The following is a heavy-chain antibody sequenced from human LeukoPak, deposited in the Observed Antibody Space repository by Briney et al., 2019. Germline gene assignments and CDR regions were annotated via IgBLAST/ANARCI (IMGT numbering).Heavy chain of an antibody. CDR2: INWNGGST. V-gene: IGHV3-20*04. Sequence: GGSLRLSCAAAGFTFDDYGMSWVRQAPGKGLEWVSGINWNGGSTGYADSVKGRFSISRENAKNSLYLQMNSLRAEDTALYYCAKERGASRFDYWGQGTLVTVSS. CDR3: AKERGASRFDY. CDR1: GFTFDDYG. J-gene: IGHJ4*02. D-gene: IGHD5-12*01.